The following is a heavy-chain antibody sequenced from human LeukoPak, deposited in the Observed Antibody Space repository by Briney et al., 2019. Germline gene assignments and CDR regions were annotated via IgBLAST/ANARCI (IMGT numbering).Heavy chain of an antibody. CDR3: ARESREDIGSGYNWFDP. CDR2: IYGNGHT. Sequence: SETLSLTCTVSGGSISSYYWNCIRQPAGKGLEWIGRIYGNGHTDYNPSLKSRVTMSVDTSKNQFSLKLSSVTAADTAVYYCARESREDIGSGYNWFDPWGQGTLVTVSS. V-gene: IGHV4-4*07. J-gene: IGHJ5*02. D-gene: IGHD3-10*01. CDR1: GGSISSYY.